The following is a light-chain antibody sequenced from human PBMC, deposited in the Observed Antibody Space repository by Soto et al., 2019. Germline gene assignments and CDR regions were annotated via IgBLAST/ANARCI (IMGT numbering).Light chain of an antibody. CDR1: QTISSSF. Sequence: EILLTQSPGTLSLSPGERATLSCRASQTISSSFLAWYQQKRGQAPRLLLYGASTRATGVPDRFSGSGSGTDFTLTISELEPEDFAVYYCQHYDWSLTWTFGQGTKVDIK. CDR2: GAS. J-gene: IGKJ1*01. CDR3: QHYDWSLTWT. V-gene: IGKV3-20*01.